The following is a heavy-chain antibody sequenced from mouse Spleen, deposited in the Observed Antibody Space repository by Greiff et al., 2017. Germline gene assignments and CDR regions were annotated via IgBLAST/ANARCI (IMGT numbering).Heavy chain of an antibody. CDR3: ARDGNDYDEFMDY. CDR2: INYDGSST. Sequence: EVHLVESEGGLVQPGSSMKLSCTASGFTFSDYYMAWVRQVPEKGLEWVANINYDGSSTYYLDSLKSRFIISRDNAKNILYLQMSSLKSEDTATYYCARDGNDYDEFMDYWGQGTSVTVSS. J-gene: IGHJ4*01. D-gene: IGHD2-4*01. CDR1: GFTFSDYY. V-gene: IGHV5-16*01.